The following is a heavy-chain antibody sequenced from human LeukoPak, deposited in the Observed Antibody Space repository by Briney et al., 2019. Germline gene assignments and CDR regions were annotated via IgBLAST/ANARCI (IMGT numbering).Heavy chain of an antibody. CDR1: GFTFSSYS. V-gene: IGHV3-21*01. Sequence: GGSLRLSCAVSGFTFSSYSMNWVRQAPGKGLEWVSCISNSDSYTYYADSVKGRFTVSRDNAKNSLYLQMKSLRAEDTAVYYCAREEMATIDYWGQGTLVTVSS. D-gene: IGHD5-24*01. CDR2: ISNSDSYT. J-gene: IGHJ4*02. CDR3: AREEMATIDY.